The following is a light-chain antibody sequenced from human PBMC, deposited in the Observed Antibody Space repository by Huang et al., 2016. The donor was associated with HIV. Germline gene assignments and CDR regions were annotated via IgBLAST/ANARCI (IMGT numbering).Light chain of an antibody. CDR1: QYVGTS. J-gene: IGKJ1*01. CDR2: SVS. Sequence: EIVVSQSPATLSVSPGEGATLSCRASQYVGTSLAWYQQKPGQSPRLVIHSVSTRAICFPDRFSGSGSRTEFTLTITSLQSEDCALYYCQQYYNWPWTFGLGTKVEI. CDR3: QQYYNWPWT. V-gene: IGKV3-15*01.